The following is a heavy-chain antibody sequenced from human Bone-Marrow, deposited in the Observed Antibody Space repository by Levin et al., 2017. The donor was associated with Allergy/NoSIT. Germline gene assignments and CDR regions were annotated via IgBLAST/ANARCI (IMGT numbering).Heavy chain of an antibody. CDR3: ARPSATPDQAFWSGSSLGGGTDTLDYYGMDV. J-gene: IGHJ6*02. Sequence: TGGSLRLSCTVSGGSSGTSFYHWAWIRRPPGTGLEWIGSFYYSGNTYYNPSLESRVAISVDTSKKQSSLKVTSVTAADTAVYYCARPSATPDQAFWSGSSLGGGTDTLDYYGMDVWGQGTTVTVS. V-gene: IGHV4-39*07. CDR1: GGSSGTSFYH. D-gene: IGHD3-3*01. CDR2: FYYSGNT.